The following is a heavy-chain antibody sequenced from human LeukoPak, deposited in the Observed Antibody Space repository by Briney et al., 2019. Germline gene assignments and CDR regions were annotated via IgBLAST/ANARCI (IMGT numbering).Heavy chain of an antibody. J-gene: IGHJ1*01. D-gene: IGHD3-22*01. CDR1: GFTFASYG. V-gene: IGHV3-23*01. CDR2: ITTNGGST. CDR3: AIMHGYYDGTGYWVQ. Sequence: GGSLRLSCAASGFTFASYGMSWVRQAPGKGLEWVSFITTNGGSTSYADSVESRFTISRDNPRNTLYMQMNSLRDEDTAVYCCAIMHGYYDGTGYWVQWGQGTLVTVSS.